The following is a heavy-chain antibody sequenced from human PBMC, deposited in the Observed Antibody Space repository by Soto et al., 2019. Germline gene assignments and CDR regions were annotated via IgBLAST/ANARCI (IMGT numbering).Heavy chain of an antibody. V-gene: IGHV3-15*01. CDR2: IKSKTDGGTT. Sequence: EVQLVESGGGLVKPGGSLRLSCAASGFTFSNAWMSWVRQAPGKGLEWVGRIKSKTDGGTTDYAAPVKGRFTISRDDSKNTLYLQMNSLKTEDTAVYYCTTDFLYIVEVTATQLFQHWGLGTLVTVSS. J-gene: IGHJ1*01. CDR1: GFTFSNAW. CDR3: TTDFLYIVEVTATQLFQH. D-gene: IGHD2-21*02.